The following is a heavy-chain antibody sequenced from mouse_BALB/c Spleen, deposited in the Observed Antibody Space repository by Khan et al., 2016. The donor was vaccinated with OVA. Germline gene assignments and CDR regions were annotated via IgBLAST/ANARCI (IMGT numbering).Heavy chain of an antibody. J-gene: IGHJ3*01. Sequence: QMQLEESRAELARPGASVKLSCKASGYTFTDYYINWVKQRTGQGLEWIGEISPGSGDTYYNEKFKGKATLTADKSSSTAYMQLSSLTSEASAVDFCARRNYFGYTFAYWGQGTLVTVSA. CDR1: GYTFTDYY. CDR3: ARRNYFGYTFAY. D-gene: IGHD1-2*01. CDR2: ISPGSGDT. V-gene: IGHV1-77*01.